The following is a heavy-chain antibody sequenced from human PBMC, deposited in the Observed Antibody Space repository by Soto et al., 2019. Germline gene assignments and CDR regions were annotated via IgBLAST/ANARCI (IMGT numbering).Heavy chain of an antibody. CDR3: AKDRGPRGYSYGYFT. CDR2: ISGSGGST. J-gene: IGHJ5*02. D-gene: IGHD5-18*01. V-gene: IGHV3-23*01. Sequence: GGSLRLSCAASGFTFSSYAMSWVRQAPGKGLEWVSAISGSGGSTYYADSVKGRFTISRDNSKNTLYLQMNSLRAEDTAVYYSAKDRGPRGYSYGYFTWGQGTLVTVSS. CDR1: GFTFSSYA.